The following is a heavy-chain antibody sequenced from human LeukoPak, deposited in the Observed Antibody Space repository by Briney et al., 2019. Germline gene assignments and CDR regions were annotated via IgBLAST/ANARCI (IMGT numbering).Heavy chain of an antibody. CDR1: GYAFSNYG. J-gene: IGHJ4*02. D-gene: IGHD2-15*01. CDR2: ISTFNGHT. CDR3: ARRHRVGSGYFGH. Sequence: ASVKVSCKASGYAFSNYGISWVRQAPGQGLEWLGWISTFNGHTTYALKFQDRGTMTTDTSTDTAYLELRSLRTDDTAVYYCARRHRVGSGYFGHWGQGTLVTVSS. V-gene: IGHV1-18*01.